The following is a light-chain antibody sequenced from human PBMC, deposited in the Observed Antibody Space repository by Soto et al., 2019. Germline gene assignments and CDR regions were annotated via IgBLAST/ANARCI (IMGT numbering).Light chain of an antibody. J-gene: IGKJ1*01. CDR3: QQSYIAPWT. Sequence: DIQMTQSPSSLSASVGDRVTITCRASQPVTNYLSWYQQKPGKAPKLFIYAASRLQSGVQSRFSGGGSVTDFTLTISSLLPEDCATYYCQQSYIAPWTFGQGTKVDIK. CDR1: QPVTNY. CDR2: AAS. V-gene: IGKV1-39*01.